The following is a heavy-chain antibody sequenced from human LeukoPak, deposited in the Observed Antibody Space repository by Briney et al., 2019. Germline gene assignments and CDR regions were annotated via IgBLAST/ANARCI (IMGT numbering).Heavy chain of an antibody. J-gene: IGHJ3*02. CDR3: VRWQYCGGNCFFSAFDI. Sequence: SETLSPTCTVSDGSISSSYWSWIRQSPGKGLEWIGYIHHSGNTNSSPPLKSRVTISVDTPKNQFSLKLNSVTAADTAIYYCVRWQYCGGNCFFSAFDIWGQGKMVTVSS. D-gene: IGHD2-21*01. CDR2: IHHSGNT. CDR1: DGSISSSY. V-gene: IGHV4-59*01.